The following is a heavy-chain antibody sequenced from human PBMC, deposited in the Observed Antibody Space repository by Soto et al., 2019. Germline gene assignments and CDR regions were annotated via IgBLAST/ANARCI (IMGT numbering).Heavy chain of an antibody. D-gene: IGHD6-19*01. J-gene: IGHJ5*02. CDR3: PPHSLPSQWRLIRDTWFDP. CDR1: GASISRSCDC. V-gene: IGHV4-39*01. CDR2: ICYSGAT. Sequence: LSLSGTGSGASISRSCDCWAWIRQAPGKGLEWIASICYSGATYSNPSLRRRVFISIDTSKKQFSLRLTSGTAADTPTYSCPPHSLPSQWRLIRDTWFDPWGQGTQVTLCS.